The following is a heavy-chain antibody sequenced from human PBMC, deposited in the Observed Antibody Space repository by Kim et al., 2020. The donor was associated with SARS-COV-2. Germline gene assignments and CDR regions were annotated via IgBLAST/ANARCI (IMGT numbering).Heavy chain of an antibody. V-gene: IGHV1-69*13. D-gene: IGHD6-13*01. Sequence: SVKVSCKASGGTFSSYAISWVRQAPGQGLEWMGWIIPIFGTANYAQKFQGRVTITADESTSTAYMELSSLRSEDTAVYYCAVEYSSSPGWFDPWGQGTLVTVSS. J-gene: IGHJ5*02. CDR1: GGTFSSYA. CDR3: AVEYSSSPGWFDP. CDR2: IIPIFGTA.